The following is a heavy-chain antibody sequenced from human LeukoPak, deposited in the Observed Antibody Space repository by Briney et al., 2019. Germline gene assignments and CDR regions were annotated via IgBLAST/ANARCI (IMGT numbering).Heavy chain of an antibody. J-gene: IGHJ3*01. CDR2: MYHSGSG. CDR3: ARWALKSAFDL. CDR1: GVSISSNY. V-gene: IGHV4-59*01. Sequence: SETLSLTCTVSGVSISSNYWSWIRQPPGKGLEWIGYMYHSGSGDYNPSLKSRVTISVDTSKNQFSLDLNSVTVADTAVYYCARWALKSAFDLWGQGTTVTVSS.